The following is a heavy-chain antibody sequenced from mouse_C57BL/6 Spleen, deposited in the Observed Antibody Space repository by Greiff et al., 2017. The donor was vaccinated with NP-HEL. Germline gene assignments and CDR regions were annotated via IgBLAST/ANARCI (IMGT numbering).Heavy chain of an antibody. V-gene: IGHV1-50*01. D-gene: IGHD2-4*01. CDR3: ARGEDYDDY. Sequence: VQLQQSGAELVKPGASVKLSCKASGYTFTSYWMQWVKQRPGQGLEWIGEIAPSDSYTNYNQKFKGKATLTVDTSSSTAYMQLSSLTSADSAVYYCARGEDYDDYWGQGTTLTVSS. CDR2: IAPSDSYT. CDR1: GYTFTSYW. J-gene: IGHJ2*01.